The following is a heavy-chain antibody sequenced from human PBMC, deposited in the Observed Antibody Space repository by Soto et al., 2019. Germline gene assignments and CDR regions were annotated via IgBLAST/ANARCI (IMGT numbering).Heavy chain of an antibody. V-gene: IGHV4-39*01. CDR3: ARHNGPLYVGYYYDMDV. CDR1: SSPVSSSTYT. J-gene: IGHJ6*02. D-gene: IGHD3-16*01. Sequence: LETLSLTCTVSSSPVSSSTYTLGWIRQPPGKGLEWIGSIYYSGSTYYNPSLKSRVTISVDTSKNQFSLKLSSVTAADTAVYYCARHNGPLYVGYYYDMDVWGQGTTVTVSS. CDR2: IYYSGST.